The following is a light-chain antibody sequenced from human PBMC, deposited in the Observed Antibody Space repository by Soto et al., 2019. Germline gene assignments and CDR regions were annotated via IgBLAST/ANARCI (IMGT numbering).Light chain of an antibody. Sequence: QSVLTQPPSASGTPGQRVTIPCSGSNSNIKTNTVNWYQQFPGAAPKVVIYGSKQRPSGVHDRFTGSRSGTSASLAISGLKSGDETTYYCAAWDDILSGPVFGGGTQLTVL. V-gene: IGLV1-44*01. CDR3: AAWDDILSGPV. CDR2: GSK. J-gene: IGLJ3*02. CDR1: NSNIKTNT.